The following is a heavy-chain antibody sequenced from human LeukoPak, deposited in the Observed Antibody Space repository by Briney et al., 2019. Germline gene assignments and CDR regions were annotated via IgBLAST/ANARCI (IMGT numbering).Heavy chain of an antibody. J-gene: IGHJ4*02. CDR2: ISSVRSAI. CDR1: GFTFRNYN. Sequence: GGPLRLSCAASGFTFRNYNMNWVGQAPGKGRDWVSYISSVRSAIYYADSVKGRFTISRDNAKNSLYLQMNSLRDEDTALYYCARAKNSDYYYVDYWGQGTLVTVSS. CDR3: ARAKNSDYYYVDY. V-gene: IGHV3-48*02. D-gene: IGHD2-21*02.